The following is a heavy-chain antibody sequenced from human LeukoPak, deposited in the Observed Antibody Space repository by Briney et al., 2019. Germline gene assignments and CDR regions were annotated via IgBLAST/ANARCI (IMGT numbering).Heavy chain of an antibody. V-gene: IGHV4-39*07. CDR1: GGSISSSSYY. CDR2: IYYSGST. D-gene: IGHD3-3*01. Sequence: SETLSLTCTVSGGSISSSSYYWGWIRQPPGKGLEWIGSIYYSGSTYYNPSLKSRVTISVDTSKNQFSLKLSSVTAADTAVYYCARAITIFGEPTNWFDPWGQGTLVTVSS. J-gene: IGHJ5*02. CDR3: ARAITIFGEPTNWFDP.